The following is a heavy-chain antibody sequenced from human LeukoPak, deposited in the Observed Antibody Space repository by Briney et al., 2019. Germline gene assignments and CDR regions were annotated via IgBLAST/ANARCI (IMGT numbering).Heavy chain of an antibody. CDR1: GYTFTSYY. D-gene: IGHD3-16*01. CDR2: VNPSGGST. Sequence: GASVKVSCKASGYTFTSYYMHWVRQAPGQGLEWMGIVNPSGGSTSYAQKFQGRVTMTRDTSTSTVYMELSSLRSEDTAVYYCARVEGDDAFDIWGQGTMVTVSS. V-gene: IGHV1-46*01. CDR3: ARVEGDDAFDI. J-gene: IGHJ3*02.